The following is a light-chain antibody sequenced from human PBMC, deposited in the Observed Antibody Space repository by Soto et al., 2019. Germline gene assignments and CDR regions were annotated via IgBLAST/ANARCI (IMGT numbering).Light chain of an antibody. V-gene: IGKV4-1*01. Sequence: DIVMTQSPDSLAVLLGESATINCKSSQSVLYSSNNKNYLAWYQQKAGQPPKLLIYWASTRESGVPDRFSCSGSGTDFTLTIISLQAEDGAVYYCQQYCATPPCSFGQGTKLAIK. CDR2: WAS. CDR1: QSVLYSSNNKNY. J-gene: IGKJ2*01. CDR3: QQYCATPPCS.